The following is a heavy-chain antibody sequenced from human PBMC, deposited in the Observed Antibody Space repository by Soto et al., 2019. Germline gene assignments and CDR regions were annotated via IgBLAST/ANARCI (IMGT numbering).Heavy chain of an antibody. Sequence: GGSMRLSCAASGFTVSDYWMNWVRQAPGKGLEWVANIQRDGSEIHYADSVKGRFTISRDNAKNSLYLQMNSLRDEDTAVYYCARSQGAVVVAATRWWFDPWGQGTLVTVSS. J-gene: IGHJ5*02. V-gene: IGHV3-7*01. CDR3: ARSQGAVVVAATRWWFDP. D-gene: IGHD2-15*01. CDR1: GFTVSDYW. CDR2: IQRDGSEI.